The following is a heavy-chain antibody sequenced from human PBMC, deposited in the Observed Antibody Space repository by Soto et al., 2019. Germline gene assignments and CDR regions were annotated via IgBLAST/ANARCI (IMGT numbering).Heavy chain of an antibody. V-gene: IGHV1-46*03. D-gene: IGHD2-2*01. CDR1: GYTFTSYY. J-gene: IGHJ4*02. CDR3: ARDPRYCSSTSCYYPQYYFDY. CDR2: INPSGGST. Sequence: ASVKVSCTASGYTFTSYYMHWVRQAPGQGLEWMGIINPSGGSTSYAQKFQGRVTMTRDTSTSTVYMELSSLRSEDTAVYYCARDPRYCSSTSCYYPQYYFDYWGQGTLVTVSS.